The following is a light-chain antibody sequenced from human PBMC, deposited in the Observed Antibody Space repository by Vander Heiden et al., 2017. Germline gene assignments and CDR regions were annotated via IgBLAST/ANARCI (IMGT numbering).Light chain of an antibody. J-gene: IGKJ3*01. CDR3: QQYYSYPVT. V-gene: IGKV1-8*01. CDR1: QGISSY. CDR2: AAS. Sequence: AIRITQSPSSLSAFTGDRVTITCRASQGISSYLAWYQQKPGKAPKLLIYAASTLQSGVPSRFSGSGSGTDFTLTISCLQSEDFATYYCQQYYSYPVTFGPGTKVDIK.